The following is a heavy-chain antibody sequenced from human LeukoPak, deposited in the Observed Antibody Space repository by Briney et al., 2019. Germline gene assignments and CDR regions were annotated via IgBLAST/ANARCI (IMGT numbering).Heavy chain of an antibody. V-gene: IGHV4-38-2*01. D-gene: IGHD6-13*01. J-gene: IGHJ4*02. CDR1: GFSISNGYY. CDR2: IYHSGST. Sequence: SETLSLTCAVSGFSISNGYYWGWIRQPPGKGLEWIGSIYHSGSTCYSPSLTGRATISIDTSKNQFSLKLSSVTAADTAVYYCARLPYSSNWYYFDYWGQGALVTVSS. CDR3: ARLPYSSNWYYFDY.